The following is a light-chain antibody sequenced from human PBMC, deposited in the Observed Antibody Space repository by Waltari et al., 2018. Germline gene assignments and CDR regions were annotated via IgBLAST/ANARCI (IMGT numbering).Light chain of an antibody. V-gene: IGLV2-11*01. CDR2: DVS. CDR1: SRDVGGYNY. Sequence: QSALTQPRSVSGSPGQSVTISCTGPSRDVGGYNYVSCYQQHPGNAPKLIIYDVSKRPSGVPDRFSGSKSGNTASLTISGLQAEDEADYYCCSYAGSYTNWVFGGGTKLTVL. CDR3: CSYAGSYTNWV. J-gene: IGLJ3*02.